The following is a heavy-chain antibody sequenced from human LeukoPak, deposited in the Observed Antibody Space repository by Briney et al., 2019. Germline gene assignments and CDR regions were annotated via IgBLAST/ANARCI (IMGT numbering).Heavy chain of an antibody. J-gene: IGHJ4*02. D-gene: IGHD3-10*01. Sequence: GGSLRLSCVVSGISLSNYAMTWVRQAPGKGLEWVSYISERGGGTTYADSVKGRFTIPRDTSLNTLYLQMNNLRAEDTAVYFCAKRGVVIRGILVVGYHQEAYHYDFWGQGVLVTVSS. CDR2: ISERGGGT. V-gene: IGHV3-23*01. CDR3: AKRGVVIRGILVVGYHQEAYHYDF. CDR1: GISLSNYA.